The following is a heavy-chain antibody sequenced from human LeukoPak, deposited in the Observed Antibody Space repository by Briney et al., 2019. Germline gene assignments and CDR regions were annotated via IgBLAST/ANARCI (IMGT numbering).Heavy chain of an antibody. J-gene: IGHJ4*02. CDR1: GYTFTGYY. CDR3: ARGRMVRGVITFDY. V-gene: IGHV1-2*02. D-gene: IGHD3-10*01. CDR2: INPNSGGT. Sequence: GASVKVSCKASGYTFTGYYMHWVRQAPGQGLEWMGWINPNSGGTNYAQKFQGRVSMTRDTSISTAYMELSRLRSDDTAVYYCARGRMVRGVITFDYWGQGTLVTVSS.